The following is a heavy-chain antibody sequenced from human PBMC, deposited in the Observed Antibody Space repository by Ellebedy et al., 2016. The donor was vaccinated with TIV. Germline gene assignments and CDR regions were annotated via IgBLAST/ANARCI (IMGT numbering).Heavy chain of an antibody. CDR3: ARPYRFGHNAFDI. J-gene: IGHJ3*02. CDR1: GYTFTSYG. Sequence: ASVKVSCKASGYTFTSYGISWVRQAPGQGLEWMGWISAYNGNTNYAQKLQGRVTMTRNTSISTAYMELSSLRSEDTAVYYCARPYRFGHNAFDIWGQGTMVTVSS. D-gene: IGHD3-10*01. CDR2: ISAYNGNT. V-gene: IGHV1-18*04.